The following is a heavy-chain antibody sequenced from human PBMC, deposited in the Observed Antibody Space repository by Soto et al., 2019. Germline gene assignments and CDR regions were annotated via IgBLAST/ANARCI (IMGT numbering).Heavy chain of an antibody. D-gene: IGHD4-17*01. V-gene: IGHV4-59*01. CDR1: GGSISSYY. Sequence: PSETLSLTCTSSGGSISSYYWSWIRQPPGKGLEWIGYIYYSGSTNYNPSLKSRVTISVDTSQNQFSLKLSSVTAADTAVYYCARAYGDYVFDYWGQGTLVTVSS. CDR3: ARAYGDYVFDY. J-gene: IGHJ4*02. CDR2: IYYSGST.